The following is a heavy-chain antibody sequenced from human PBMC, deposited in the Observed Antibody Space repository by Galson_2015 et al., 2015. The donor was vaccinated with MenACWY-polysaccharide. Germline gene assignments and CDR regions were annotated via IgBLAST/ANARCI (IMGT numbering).Heavy chain of an antibody. V-gene: IGHV7-4-1*02. CDR3: ARDPKQKFTTLPTLRFDY. CDR2: INSHTGNP. Sequence: SVKVSCKASGYTFTSYAMNWVRQAPGKGLEWMEWINSHTGNPTYAQGLTGGVVFSLDTSVSTAYLQISSLKAEDTAVYYCARDPKQKFTTLPTLRFDYWAHGHMVTLNS. J-gene: IGHJ5*01. CDR1: GYTFTSYA. D-gene: IGHD1-14*01.